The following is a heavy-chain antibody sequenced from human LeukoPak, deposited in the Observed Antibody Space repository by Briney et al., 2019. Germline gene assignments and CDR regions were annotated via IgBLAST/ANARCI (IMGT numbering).Heavy chain of an antibody. CDR3: ASRWVTIFGVVTDDY. V-gene: IGHV4-4*07. Sequence: PSETLSLTCIVSGASISDYYWSWIRQPAGKGLEWIGRIDTSGSTNYNPSLKSRVTISVDTSKNQFSLKLSSVTAADTAVYYCASRWVTIFGVVTDDYWGQGTLVTVSS. J-gene: IGHJ4*02. D-gene: IGHD3-3*01. CDR1: GASISDYY. CDR2: IDTSGST.